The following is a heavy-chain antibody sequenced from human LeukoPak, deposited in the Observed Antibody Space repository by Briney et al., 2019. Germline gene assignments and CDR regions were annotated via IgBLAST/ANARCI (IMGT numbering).Heavy chain of an antibody. CDR3: ARDPFKLLWFEELLSLYYYMDV. V-gene: IGHV3-48*01. CDR1: GFTFSSYS. D-gene: IGHD3-10*01. CDR2: ISSSSSTI. J-gene: IGHJ6*03. Sequence: PGGSLRLSCAASGFTFSSYSMNWVRQAPGKGLEWVSYISSSSSTIYYADSVKGRFTISRDNAKNSLYLQMNSLRAEDTAVYYCARDPFKLLWFEELLSLYYYMDVWGKGTTVTVSS.